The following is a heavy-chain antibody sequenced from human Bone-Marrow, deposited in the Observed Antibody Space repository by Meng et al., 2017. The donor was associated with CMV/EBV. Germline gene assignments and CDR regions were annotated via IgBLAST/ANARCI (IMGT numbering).Heavy chain of an antibody. Sequence: GGSLRLSCAASGFTFDDYAMHWVRQAPGKGLEWVSGISWNSGSIGYADSVKGRFTISRDNAKNSLYLQMNSLRAEDTAGYYCARVRNYVSWFDPWGQGTLVTVSS. V-gene: IGHV3-9*01. CDR2: ISWNSGSI. J-gene: IGHJ5*02. CDR3: ARVRNYVSWFDP. D-gene: IGHD1-7*01. CDR1: GFTFDDYA.